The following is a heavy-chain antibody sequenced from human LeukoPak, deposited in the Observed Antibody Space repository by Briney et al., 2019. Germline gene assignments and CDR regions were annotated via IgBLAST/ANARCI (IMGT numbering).Heavy chain of an antibody. J-gene: IGHJ4*02. V-gene: IGHV1-24*01. CDR2: FDPEDGET. D-gene: IGHD3-10*01. CDR3: ATRLGSGSYYIDHSDY. CDR1: GYTLTELS. Sequence: ASVKVSCKVSGYTLTELSMHWVRQAPGKGLEWMGGFDPEDGETIYAQKFQGRVTMTEDTSTDTAYMELSSLRSEDTAVYYCATRLGSGSYYIDHSDYWGQGTLVTVSS.